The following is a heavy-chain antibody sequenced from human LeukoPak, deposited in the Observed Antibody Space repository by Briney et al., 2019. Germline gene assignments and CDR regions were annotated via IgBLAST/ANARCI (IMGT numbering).Heavy chain of an antibody. V-gene: IGHV4-59*11. CDR1: GGSISSHY. CDR2: ISYSGST. J-gene: IGHJ5*02. CDR3: ARDYSSGYYYGLGWFDP. Sequence: SQTLSLTCTVSGGSISSHYWSWIRQPPGKGLEWVGDISYSGSTNYNSSLKSRVTISVGTSKNQFSLKLSSVTAADTAVYYCARDYSSGYYYGLGWFDPWGQGTLVTVSS. D-gene: IGHD3-22*01.